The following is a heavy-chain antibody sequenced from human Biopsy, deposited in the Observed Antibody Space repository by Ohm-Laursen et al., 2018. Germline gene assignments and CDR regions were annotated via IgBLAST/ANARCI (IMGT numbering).Heavy chain of an antibody. Sequence: ASVKVSCKVSGYTLTNLSMHWVRQAPGKGLEWMGGFAPENGKTIYAQKFQGRVTMTEDTSTDTAYMELSNLRSEDTAVYYCAGDINNWNVNYWGQGTLVIVSS. D-gene: IGHD1-20*01. J-gene: IGHJ4*02. V-gene: IGHV1-24*01. CDR3: AGDINNWNVNY. CDR2: FAPENGKT. CDR1: GYTLTNLS.